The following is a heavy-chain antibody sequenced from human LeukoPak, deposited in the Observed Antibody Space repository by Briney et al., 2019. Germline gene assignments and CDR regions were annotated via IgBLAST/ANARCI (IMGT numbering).Heavy chain of an antibody. CDR2: IYYSGST. D-gene: IGHD1-20*01. V-gene: IGHV4-59*01. J-gene: IGHJ5*02. CDR3: VRADITGTTPDMNWFDP. CDR1: GGSISSYY. Sequence: SETLSLTCTVSGGSISSYYWSWIRQPPGKGLEWIGYIYYSGSTNYNPSLKSRVTISVDTSKNQFSLKLSSVTAADTAVYYCVRADITGTTPDMNWFDPWGQGTLVTVSS.